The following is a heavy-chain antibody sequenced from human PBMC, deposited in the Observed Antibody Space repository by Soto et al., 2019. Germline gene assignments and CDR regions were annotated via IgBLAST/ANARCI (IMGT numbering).Heavy chain of an antibody. D-gene: IGHD3-10*01. V-gene: IGHV3-53*01. CDR1: GFTVSSNY. CDR3: ARERGVVRGFDY. Sequence: GVSLRLSCAASGFTVSSNYMSWVRQAPGKGLEWVSVIYSGGSTYYADSVKGRFTISRDNSKNTLYLQMNSLRVEDPAVLYWARERGVVRGFDYWGQGTLVTVSS. CDR2: IYSGGST. J-gene: IGHJ4*02.